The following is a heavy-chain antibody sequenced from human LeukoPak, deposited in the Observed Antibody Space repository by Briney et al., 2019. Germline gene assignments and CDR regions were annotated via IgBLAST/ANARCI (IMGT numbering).Heavy chain of an antibody. D-gene: IGHD3-22*01. J-gene: IGHJ1*01. Sequence: GESLKISCKGSGYSFTSYWIGWVRQMPGKGLEWMGIIYPGDSDTGYSPSFQGQVTMSADKSISTAYLQWSSLKASDTAMYYCARQDSNYESSGYCFQHWGQGTLVTVSS. CDR2: IYPGDSDT. CDR1: GYSFTSYW. V-gene: IGHV5-51*01. CDR3: ARQDSNYESSGYCFQH.